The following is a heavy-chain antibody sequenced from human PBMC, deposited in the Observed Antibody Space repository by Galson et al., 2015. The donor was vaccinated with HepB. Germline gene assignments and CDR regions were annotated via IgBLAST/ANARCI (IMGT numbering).Heavy chain of an antibody. CDR1: GFTFSDYS. CDR2: ISSSGNIV. V-gene: IGHV3-48*01. J-gene: IGHJ4*02. CDR3: ARDLRECAIDH. Sequence: SLRLSCAASGFTFSDYSMSWVRQAPGKGLEWVSYISSSGNIVNYADSVEGRFTISRDKNSLYLQMNSLRAEDKAVYYCARDLRECAIDHWGQGTLVTVSS.